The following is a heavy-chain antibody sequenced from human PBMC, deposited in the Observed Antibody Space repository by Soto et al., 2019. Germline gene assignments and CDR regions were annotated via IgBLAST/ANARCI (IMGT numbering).Heavy chain of an antibody. CDR1: GYTFGMYG. CDR2: ISTYNGDT. D-gene: IGHD4-17*01. CDR3: ARDGDYGYFHY. V-gene: IGHV1-18*01. J-gene: IGHJ4*02. Sequence: QVQLVQSGAEVKKPGASMQVSCKASGYTFGMYGISWVRQAPGQGLEWMGWISTYNGDTNSAQKFQGRATMTTDTSTSTAYMELMSLRSDDTAVYYCARDGDYGYFHYWSQGTLVTVSS.